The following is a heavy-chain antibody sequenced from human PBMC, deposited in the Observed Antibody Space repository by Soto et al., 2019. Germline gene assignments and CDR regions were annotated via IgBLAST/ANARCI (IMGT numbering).Heavy chain of an antibody. CDR3: ARGRGYCSSTSCYYSLNLDY. Sequence: EVQLVESGGGLVQPGGSLRLSCAASGFTFSSYDMNWVRQAPGKGLEWVSYISSTSSTIYYADSVKGRFTISRDSAKNSLYLQMNSLRAEDTDVSYCARGRGYCSSTSCYYSLNLDYWGQGTLVTVSS. CDR2: ISSTSSTI. V-gene: IGHV3-48*01. D-gene: IGHD2-2*01. CDR1: GFTFSSYD. J-gene: IGHJ4*02.